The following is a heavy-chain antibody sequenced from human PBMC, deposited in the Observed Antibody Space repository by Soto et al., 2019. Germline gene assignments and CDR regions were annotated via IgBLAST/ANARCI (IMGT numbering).Heavy chain of an antibody. CDR2: MHLGDSDT. D-gene: IGHD3-10*01. V-gene: IGHV5-51*01. Sequence: PGESLKISGKGSGYSFTSYWIGWVRQMPGKGLEWLGIMHLGDSDTGYSPSFQGQVTISADTAINTAYLQWSSLKASDTAMYYCARLGYFGSGNYYYNYGMDVWGQGTTVTVSS. CDR1: GYSFTSYW. J-gene: IGHJ6*02. CDR3: ARLGYFGSGNYYYNYGMDV.